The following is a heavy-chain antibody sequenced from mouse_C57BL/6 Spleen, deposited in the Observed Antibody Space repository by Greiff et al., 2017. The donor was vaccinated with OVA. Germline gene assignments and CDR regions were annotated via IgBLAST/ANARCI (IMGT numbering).Heavy chain of an antibody. V-gene: IGHV1-15*01. J-gene: IGHJ1*03. CDR1: GYTFTDYE. D-gene: IGHD4-1*01. CDR3: TRSLGHWYFDV. CDR2: IDPETGGT. Sequence: QVQLKESGAELVRPGASVTLSCKASGYTFTDYEMHWVKQTPVHGLEWIGAIDPETGGTAYNQKFKGKAILTADKSSSTAYMGLRSLTSEDSAVYYCTRSLGHWYFDVWGTGTTVTVSS.